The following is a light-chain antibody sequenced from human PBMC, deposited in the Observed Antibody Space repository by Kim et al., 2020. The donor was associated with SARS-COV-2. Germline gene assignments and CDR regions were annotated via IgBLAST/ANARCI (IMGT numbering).Light chain of an antibody. CDR2: GAS. CDR1: QSISSY. Sequence: DIQMTQSPSPLSASVGDRVTITCRASQSISSYLNWYQQKLGKAPKLLIYGASSLQSGVPSRFSGSGSGTDFSLTISSLQPEDCATYYCQQSYRTPLTFGGGTKVDI. V-gene: IGKV1-39*01. CDR3: QQSYRTPLT. J-gene: IGKJ4*01.